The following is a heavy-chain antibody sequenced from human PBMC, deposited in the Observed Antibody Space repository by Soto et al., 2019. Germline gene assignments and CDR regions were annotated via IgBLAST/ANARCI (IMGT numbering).Heavy chain of an antibody. Sequence: SETLSLTCTVSGGSISSYYWSWIRQPPGKGLEWIGYIYYSGSTNYNPSLKSRVTISVDTSKNQFSLKLSSVTAADTAVYYCARENYYYGMGVWGQGTTVTVSS. CDR3: ARENYYYGMGV. CDR2: IYYSGST. V-gene: IGHV4-59*01. J-gene: IGHJ6*02. CDR1: GGSISSYY.